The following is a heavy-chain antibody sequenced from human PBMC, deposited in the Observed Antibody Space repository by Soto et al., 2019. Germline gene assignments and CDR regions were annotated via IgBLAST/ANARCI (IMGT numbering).Heavy chain of an antibody. D-gene: IGHD2-15*01. V-gene: IGHV1-69*13. CDR1: GGTFSNYA. CDR3: ARDPTYSDNRMVVPAKYGMDV. J-gene: IGHJ6*02. Sequence: SVKVSCKASGGTFSNYAFSWVRQAPGQGLEWMGGIIPIFGRANYAQKFQGRVTITADESTSTGYMELSSLRPEDTAVYYCARDPTYSDNRMVVPAKYGMDVWGQGTTVTVSS. CDR2: IIPIFGRA.